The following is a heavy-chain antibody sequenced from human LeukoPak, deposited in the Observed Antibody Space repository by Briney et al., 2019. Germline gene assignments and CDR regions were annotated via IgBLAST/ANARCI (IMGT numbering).Heavy chain of an antibody. J-gene: IGHJ4*02. V-gene: IGHV1-2*04. D-gene: IGHD6-13*01. Sequence: ASVKVSCKASGYTFTGYYMHWVRQAPGQGLEWMGWINPNSGGTNYAQKFQGWVTMTRDTSISTAYMELSSLRSEDTAVYYCARVDHEQQLDGYFDYWGQGTLVTVSS. CDR3: ARVDHEQQLDGYFDY. CDR2: INPNSGGT. CDR1: GYTFTGYY.